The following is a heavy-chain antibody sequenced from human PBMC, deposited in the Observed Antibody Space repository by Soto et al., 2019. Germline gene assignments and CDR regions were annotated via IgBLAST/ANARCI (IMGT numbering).Heavy chain of an antibody. D-gene: IGHD3-16*01. CDR1: GYIFVNYG. Sequence: QVQLVQSGDEVKKPGASVKVSCKASGYIFVNYGIAWVRQAPGQGLEGMGWISPYTGNTHSATKVQSRLTMTTDTATSTAYMDLGSLTSDDTAVYYCVMVDNYVTPTPQDVWGQGTTVTVSS. CDR3: VMVDNYVTPTPQDV. V-gene: IGHV1-18*01. CDR2: ISPYTGNT. J-gene: IGHJ6*02.